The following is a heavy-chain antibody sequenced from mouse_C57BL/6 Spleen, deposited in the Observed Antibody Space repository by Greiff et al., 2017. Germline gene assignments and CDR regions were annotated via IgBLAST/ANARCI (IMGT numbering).Heavy chain of an antibody. V-gene: IGHV1-74*01. CDR1: GYTFTSYW. CDR3: AISSPAWYFDV. CDR2: IDPSDSDT. Sequence: QVQLQQPGAELVKPGASVKVSCKASGYTFTSYWMHWVKQRPGQGLEWIGRIDPSDSDTNYNQKFKGKATLTVDKSSSTAYMQLSSLTSEDSAVYYCAISSPAWYFDVWGTGTTVSVSS. J-gene: IGHJ1*03.